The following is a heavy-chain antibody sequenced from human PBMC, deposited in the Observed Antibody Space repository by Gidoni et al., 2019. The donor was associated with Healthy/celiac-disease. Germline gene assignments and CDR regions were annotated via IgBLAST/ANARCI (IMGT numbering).Heavy chain of an antibody. CDR2: IYYSGST. CDR1: GGSISSYY. D-gene: IGHD3-10*01. Sequence: GKPSETLSLTCTVSGGSISSYYWSWIRQPPGKGLEWIGYIYYSGSTNYNPSLKSRVTISVDTSKHQFSLKLSSVTAADTAVYYCARSLVRGVIIPEPYGMDVWGQGTTVTVSS. V-gene: IGHV4-59*01. J-gene: IGHJ6*02. CDR3: ARSLVRGVIIPEPYGMDV.